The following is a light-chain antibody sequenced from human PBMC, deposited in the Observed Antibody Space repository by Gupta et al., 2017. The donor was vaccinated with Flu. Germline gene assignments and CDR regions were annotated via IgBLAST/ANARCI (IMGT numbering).Light chain of an antibody. Sequence: QLVLTQSPSASASLAASVKLTCTLSSGHSSYAIAGHQQQPEKGPPYLMKLHRDGSHSKGDGLPDRVSGSSSGAALSINSPSLQSEDKSYYSAEDSGTGIVGFGGGTKLTVL. CDR2: LHRDGSH. CDR1: SGHSSYA. V-gene: IGLV4-69*01. J-gene: IGLJ3*02. CDR3: EDSGTGIVG.